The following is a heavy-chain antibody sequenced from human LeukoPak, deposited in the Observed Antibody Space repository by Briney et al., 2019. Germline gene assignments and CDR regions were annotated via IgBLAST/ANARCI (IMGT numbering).Heavy chain of an antibody. V-gene: IGHV1-24*01. CDR3: ATDRAAAGAEAFDI. CDR1: GYTLTELS. CDR2: FDPEDGET. J-gene: IGHJ3*02. Sequence: ASVKVSCKVSGYTLTELSMHWVRQAPGKGLEWMGGFDPEDGETIYAQRFQGRVTMTEDTSTDTAYMELSSLRSEDTAVYYCATDRAAAGAEAFDIWGQGTMVTVSS. D-gene: IGHD6-13*01.